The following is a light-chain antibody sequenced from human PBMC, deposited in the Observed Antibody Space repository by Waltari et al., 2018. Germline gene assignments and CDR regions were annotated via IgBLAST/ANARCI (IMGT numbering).Light chain of an antibody. V-gene: IGLV1-40*01. CDR2: GNS. Sequence: QSVLTQPPSVSGATGQRVTISCTGSSSNIGAGYDVHWYQQLPGTAPKPLIYGNSNRPSGVPDRFAGSKSGTSASLAITGLQAEDEADYYCQSYDSSLSGSGVFGTGTKVTVL. CDR1: SSNIGAGYD. CDR3: QSYDSSLSGSGV. J-gene: IGLJ1*01.